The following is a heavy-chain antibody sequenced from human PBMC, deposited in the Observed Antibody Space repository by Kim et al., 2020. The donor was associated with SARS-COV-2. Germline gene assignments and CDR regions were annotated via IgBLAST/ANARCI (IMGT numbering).Heavy chain of an antibody. J-gene: IGHJ4*02. CDR3: AGGTGYYSPDY. CDR1: GSTFINSA. V-gene: IGHV1-58*01. Sequence: SVKVSCKASGSTFINSAVQWVRQPRGQRLEWIGWVVVGSGITKSAQKFQDRVTITRDMSTSTVYMELSGLRSDDTAVYYCAGGTGYYSPDYCGQGTLVT. CDR2: VVVGSGIT. D-gene: IGHD3-22*01.